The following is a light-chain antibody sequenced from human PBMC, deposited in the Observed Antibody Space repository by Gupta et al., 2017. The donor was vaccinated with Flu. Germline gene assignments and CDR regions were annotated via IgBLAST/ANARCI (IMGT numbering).Light chain of an antibody. V-gene: IGLV3-21*02. CDR1: NIGNRG. CDR3: QMWDSSSDTGV. J-gene: IGLJ3*02. Sequence: GQTARITCGGNNIGNRGVHWYQQKPGQAPVLVVYDDSDRPSGIPERFSGSNSANTASLGIXRXEAGDEXDYYCQMWDSSSDTGVFGGGTKLTVL. CDR2: DDS.